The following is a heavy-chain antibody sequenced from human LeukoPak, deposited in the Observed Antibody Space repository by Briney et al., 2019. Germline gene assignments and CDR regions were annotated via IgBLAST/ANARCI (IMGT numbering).Heavy chain of an antibody. J-gene: IGHJ4*02. D-gene: IGHD1-1*01. V-gene: IGHV4-59*08. CDR2: IYSSGST. Sequence: SETLSLTCTVSGGSINTYYWSWIRQTPGKGLEWIGYIYSSGSTKYNPSLKSRVSISVDTSKNQFSLKLSSVTAADTALYYCARQYGGYNPFDYWGQGTLVTVSS. CDR1: GGSINTYY. CDR3: ARQYGGYNPFDY.